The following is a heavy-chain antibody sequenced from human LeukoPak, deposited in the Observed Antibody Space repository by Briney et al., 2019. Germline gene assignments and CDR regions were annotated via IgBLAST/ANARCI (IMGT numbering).Heavy chain of an antibody. Sequence: SETLSLTCAVYGGSFSGYYWSWLRQPPGKGLEWIGEINHSGSTNYNPSLKSRVTISVDTSKNQFSLKLSPVTAADTAVYYCARGPPRLQGSITMIVVASNWFDPWGQGTLVTVSS. D-gene: IGHD3-22*01. CDR3: ARGPPRLQGSITMIVVASNWFDP. V-gene: IGHV4-34*01. CDR2: INHSGST. CDR1: GGSFSGYY. J-gene: IGHJ5*02.